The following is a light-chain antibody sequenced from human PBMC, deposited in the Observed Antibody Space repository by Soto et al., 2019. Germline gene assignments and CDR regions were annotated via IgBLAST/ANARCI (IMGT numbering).Light chain of an antibody. CDR2: ANS. J-gene: IGLJ1*01. Sequence: QSLLTQAPSVSGAPGQRGTISCSGSISNMGAGYDVQWYRQFPGTAPKLIIYANSDRPSGVPDRFSGSKSGTSASLAITGLQAEDEADYYCQSYDSSLIVSKVFGTGTKVTVL. CDR1: ISNMGAGYD. V-gene: IGLV1-40*01. CDR3: QSYDSSLIVSKV.